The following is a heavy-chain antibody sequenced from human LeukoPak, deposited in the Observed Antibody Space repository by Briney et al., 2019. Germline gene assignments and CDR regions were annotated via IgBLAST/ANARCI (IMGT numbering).Heavy chain of an antibody. CDR2: ISAYNGNT. Sequence: ASVKVSCKASGYTFTSYGISWVRQAPGQGLEWMGWISAYNGNTNYAQKLQGRVTMTTDTSTSTAYMELRSLRSDDTAVYYCARGIPEAGTRPYYYYMDVWGKGTTVTVSS. D-gene: IGHD6-13*01. CDR3: ARGIPEAGTRPYYYYMDV. CDR1: GYTFTSYG. J-gene: IGHJ6*03. V-gene: IGHV1-18*01.